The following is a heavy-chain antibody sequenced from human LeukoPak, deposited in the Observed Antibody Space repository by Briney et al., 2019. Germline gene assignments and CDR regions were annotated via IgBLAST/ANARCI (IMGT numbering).Heavy chain of an antibody. CDR3: TSRYCTSTNCYSFDI. V-gene: IGHV3-21*01. J-gene: IGHJ3*02. CDR2: TRRSSDHT. CDR1: GFRFSTYS. Sequence: PGGALRLSCAASGFRFSTYSMNWVRQAPGKGLEWVSSTRRSSDHTFSVDSVEGRFSISRDNAKNSLYLQMSSLRVEDTAVYYCTSRYCTSTNCYSFDIWGQGTMVTVSS. D-gene: IGHD2-2*01.